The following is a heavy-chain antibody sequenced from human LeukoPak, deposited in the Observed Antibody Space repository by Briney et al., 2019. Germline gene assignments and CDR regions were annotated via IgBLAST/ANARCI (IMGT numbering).Heavy chain of an antibody. Sequence: GGSLRLSCAASGFTFSSYTMNWVRQAPGKGLEWVSLISSGSSTIYYADSVKGRFTMSRDNAKNSLYLQMNSLRAEDTAVYYCARSPRSPYSYGSFWFDPWGQGTLVAVSS. CDR3: ARSPRSPYSYGSFWFDP. D-gene: IGHD5-18*01. CDR1: GFTFSSYT. CDR2: ISSGSSTI. V-gene: IGHV3-48*01. J-gene: IGHJ5*02.